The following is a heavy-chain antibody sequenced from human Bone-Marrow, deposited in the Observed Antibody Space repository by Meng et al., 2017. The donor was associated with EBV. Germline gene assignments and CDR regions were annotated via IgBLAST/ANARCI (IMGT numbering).Heavy chain of an antibody. J-gene: IGHJ4*02. CDR1: GNTFSSFD. CDR2: MSPDSGKT. D-gene: IGHD2-21*02. CDR3: ARNLYGDGMRDY. V-gene: IGHV1-8*01. Sequence: GERVRSGAEGKEPGASVKVSCKGSGNTFSSFDINWVRQATGKGLEWMGWMSPDSGKTGYAEKFQGRVTLTRDTSINTAYLELSSLTSEDTAVYYCARNLYGDGMRDYWGQGTLVTVSS.